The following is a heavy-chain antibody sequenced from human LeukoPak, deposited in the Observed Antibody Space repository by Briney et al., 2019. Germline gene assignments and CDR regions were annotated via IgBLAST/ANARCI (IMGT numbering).Heavy chain of an antibody. CDR2: ITSSSSTI. D-gene: IGHD1/OR15-1a*01. J-gene: IGHJ6*03. CDR1: AFSFSVYN. V-gene: IGHV3-48*01. Sequence: GGSLRLSCAASAFSFSVYNMNWVRQAPGEGLGWVSYITSSSSTIFYADSVEGRFTISRDKVKNRLYLQMNNLCAEDKAVYYCARETTSFDYLDVWGKGTTVTVSS. CDR3: ARETTSFDYLDV.